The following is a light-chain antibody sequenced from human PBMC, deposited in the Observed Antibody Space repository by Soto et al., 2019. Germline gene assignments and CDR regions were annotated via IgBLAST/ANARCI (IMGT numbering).Light chain of an antibody. J-gene: IGKJ1*01. CDR2: GVS. CDR1: QSVDNTF. V-gene: IGKV3-20*01. CDR3: KQYMSSAT. Sequence: EIVLTQSPGSLSLSPGERATLSCRASQSVDNTFFAWYQKKPGQAPRLLMYGVSMKATGIPDRFSGSGSGIIFPLTISRLEHEDLAVYCCKQYMSSATFGQGTRVEIK.